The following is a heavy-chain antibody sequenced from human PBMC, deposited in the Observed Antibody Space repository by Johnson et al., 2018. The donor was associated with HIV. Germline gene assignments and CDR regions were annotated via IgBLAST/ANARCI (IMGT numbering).Heavy chain of an antibody. Sequence: VQLVESGGGLEQPGRSLRLSCAASGFTFEDYAMHWVRQVPGKGLEWVAFIWHDGRDVYYADSVKGRFTVSRDNSKNTVFLQMNSLRPEDTAMYYCAGGYGSGSGDAFDIWGQGTMVTVSS. V-gene: IGHV3-33*03. CDR1: GFTFEDYA. CDR2: IWHDGRDV. J-gene: IGHJ3*02. D-gene: IGHD3-10*01. CDR3: AGGYGSGSGDAFDI.